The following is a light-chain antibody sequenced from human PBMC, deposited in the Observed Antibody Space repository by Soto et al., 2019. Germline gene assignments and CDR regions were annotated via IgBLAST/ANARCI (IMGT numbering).Light chain of an antibody. V-gene: IGKV3-11*01. CDR2: DAS. Sequence: EIVLTQSPATLSLSPGERTTLSCRASQSVSSYLAWYQQKPGQAPRLLIYDASNRAAGIPARFSGRGAGIDCTHTISSVEPEDFGLYYCHQRSNWPPTFGGGTKVEIK. J-gene: IGKJ4*01. CDR1: QSVSSY. CDR3: HQRSNWPPT.